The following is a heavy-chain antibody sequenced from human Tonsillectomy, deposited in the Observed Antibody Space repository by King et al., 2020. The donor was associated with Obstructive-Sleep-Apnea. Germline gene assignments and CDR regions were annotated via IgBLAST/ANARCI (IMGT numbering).Heavy chain of an antibody. J-gene: IGHJ6*02. Sequence: QVQLQESGPGLVKPSQTLSLTCTVSGGSISSGGYYWSWIRQHPGKGLEWIGYIYYSGSTYYNPSLKSRVTISVDTSKNQFSLKLSSVTAADTAGYYCARDSPLLGFGLDXYSGMDXXGQGXXVTVXS. D-gene: IGHD3-10*01. CDR2: IYYSGST. V-gene: IGHV4-31*03. CDR3: ARDSPLLGFGLDXYSGMDX. CDR1: GGSISSGGYY.